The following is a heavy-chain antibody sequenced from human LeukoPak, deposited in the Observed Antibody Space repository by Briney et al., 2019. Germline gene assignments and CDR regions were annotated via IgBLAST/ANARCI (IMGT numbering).Heavy chain of an antibody. Sequence: TGGSLRLSCTASGFTFSTHPMSWVRQAPGKGLEWVSAISENGGSTHYADSVKGRFTISRDNPKNTLYLQMNSLRPEDTALYYCAKNLFSPLRPAWGQGILVTVSS. J-gene: IGHJ5*02. D-gene: IGHD2-8*01. CDR1: GFTFSTHP. CDR2: ISENGGST. V-gene: IGHV3-23*01. CDR3: AKNLFSPLRPA.